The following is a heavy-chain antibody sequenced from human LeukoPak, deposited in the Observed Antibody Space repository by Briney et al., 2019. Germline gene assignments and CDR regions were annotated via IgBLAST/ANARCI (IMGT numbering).Heavy chain of an antibody. CDR2: ISWNSGSI. V-gene: IGHV3-9*01. CDR1: GFTFDDYA. CDR3: AKDLSADSGRIDY. Sequence: GGSLRLSCAASGFTFDDYAVHLARQAPGKGLEWVSGISWNSGSIGYADSVKGRFTISRDNAKNSLYLQMNSLRAEDTALYYCAKDLSADSGRIDYWGQGTLVTVSS. D-gene: IGHD6-19*01. J-gene: IGHJ4*02.